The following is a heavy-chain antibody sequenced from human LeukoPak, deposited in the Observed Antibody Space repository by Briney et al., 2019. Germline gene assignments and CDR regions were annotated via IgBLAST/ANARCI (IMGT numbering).Heavy chain of an antibody. CDR2: ITGSGDST. CDR1: GFTFSSYA. D-gene: IGHD1-1*01. V-gene: IGHV3-23*01. Sequence: GGSLRLSCAASGFTFSSYAMSWVRQAPGKGLEWVSGITGSGDSTYYADSVKGRFSISRDNPKNTLYLQMNSLRVEDTAIYYCAKDYHTTGPTSDPFDYWGQGTLVTVSS. J-gene: IGHJ4*02. CDR3: AKDYHTTGPTSDPFDY.